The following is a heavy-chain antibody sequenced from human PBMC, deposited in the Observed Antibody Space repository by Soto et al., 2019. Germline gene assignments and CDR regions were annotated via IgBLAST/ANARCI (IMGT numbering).Heavy chain of an antibody. J-gene: IGHJ4*02. CDR1: GGSISRYY. D-gene: IGHD3-10*01. CDR2: IYYSGST. V-gene: IGHV4-59*08. Sequence: PSETLSLTCTVSGGSISRYYWSWIRQPPGKGLEWIGYIYYSGSTNYNPSLKSRVTISVDTSKNQFSLKLNSMTAADTAVYYCARHNYGSGSTYFDYWGRGTLVTVSS. CDR3: ARHNYGSGSTYFDY.